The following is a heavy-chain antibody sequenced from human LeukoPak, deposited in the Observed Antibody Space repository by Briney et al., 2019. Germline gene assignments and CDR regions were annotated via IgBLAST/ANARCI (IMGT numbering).Heavy chain of an antibody. CDR1: GGSISSSSYY. D-gene: IGHD1-26*01. J-gene: IGHJ6*03. CDR2: IYYSGST. V-gene: IGHV4-39*01. Sequence: PSETLSLTCTVSGGSISSSSYYWGWIRQPPGKGLEWIGSIYYSGSTYYNPSLKSRVTISVDTSKNQFSLKLSSVTAADTAVYYCARQGGARYYYYYMDVWGKGTTVTISS. CDR3: ARQGGARYYYYYMDV.